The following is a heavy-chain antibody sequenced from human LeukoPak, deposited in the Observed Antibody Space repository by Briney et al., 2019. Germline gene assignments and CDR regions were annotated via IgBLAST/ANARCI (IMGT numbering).Heavy chain of an antibody. D-gene: IGHD2-15*01. Sequence: SETLSLTCTVSGGSISSGAYYWSWIRQPPGKGLEWIGYIYHSGTTYYNPSLKSRVTISLDRSKNQFPLRLSSVTAADTAVYYCARDLGGGPGYWGQGTLVIVSS. CDR3: ARDLGGGPGY. V-gene: IGHV4-30-2*01. J-gene: IGHJ4*02. CDR1: GGSISSGAYY. CDR2: IYHSGTT.